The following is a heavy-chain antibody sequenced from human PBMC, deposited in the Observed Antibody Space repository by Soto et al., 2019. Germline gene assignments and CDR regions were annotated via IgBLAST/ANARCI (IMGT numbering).Heavy chain of an antibody. J-gene: IGHJ4*02. CDR2: LTATTGRA. CDR3: ARGNHAARKKTLDYTLGY. V-gene: IGHV3-23*01. Sequence: GGSLRLSCAASGFTFSSNSMTWVRQAPGKGLEWVSALTATTGRAYYADSVKGRFTISRDNSKNTLYLQMNSLRAEDTAVYYCARGNHAARKKTLDYTLGYWGQGTLVTVSS. D-gene: IGHD4-4*01. CDR1: GFTFSSNS.